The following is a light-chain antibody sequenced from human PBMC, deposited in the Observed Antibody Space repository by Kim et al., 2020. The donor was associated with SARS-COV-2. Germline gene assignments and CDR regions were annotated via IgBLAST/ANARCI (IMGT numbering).Light chain of an antibody. V-gene: IGLV2-8*01. CDR2: EVS. CDR1: SSDVGYYNY. Sequence: GQSVTISCTGTSSDVGYYNYVSWYQQHPGKAPKLMIYEVSERPSGVPERFSGSKSDSTASLTVSGLQADDEAYYFCSSFARSNIWVFGGGTQLTVL. J-gene: IGLJ3*02. CDR3: SSFARSNIWV.